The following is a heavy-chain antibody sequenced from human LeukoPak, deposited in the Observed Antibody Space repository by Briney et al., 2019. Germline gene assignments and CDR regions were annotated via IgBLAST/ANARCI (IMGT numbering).Heavy chain of an antibody. J-gene: IGHJ4*02. V-gene: IGHV3-30-3*01. CDR1: GFTFSSYA. CDR3: AKDRTGVLPIYYFDY. D-gene: IGHD2/OR15-2a*01. Sequence: GGSLRLSCAASGFTFSSYAMHWVRQAPGKGLEWVAVISYDGSNKYYADSVKGRFTISRDNSKNTLYLQMNSLRAEDTAVYYCAKDRTGVLPIYYFDYWGQGTLVTVSS. CDR2: ISYDGSNK.